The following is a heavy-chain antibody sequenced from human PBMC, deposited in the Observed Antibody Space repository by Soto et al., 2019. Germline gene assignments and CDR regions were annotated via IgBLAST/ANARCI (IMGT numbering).Heavy chain of an antibody. J-gene: IGHJ6*02. Sequence: SVKVSCKASGFTFTSSAVQWVRQARGQRLEWIGWIVVGSGNTNYAQKFQERVTITRDMSTSTAYMELSSLRSEDTAVYYCAAAYGSGSYYPNYYYYGMDVWGQGTTVTVSS. V-gene: IGHV1-58*01. CDR2: IVVGSGNT. CDR1: GFTFTSSA. D-gene: IGHD3-10*01. CDR3: AAAYGSGSYYPNYYYYGMDV.